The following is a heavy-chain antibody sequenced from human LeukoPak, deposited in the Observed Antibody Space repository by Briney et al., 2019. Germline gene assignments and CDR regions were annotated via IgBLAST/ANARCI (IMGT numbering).Heavy chain of an antibody. CDR2: IIPIFGTA. CDR3: ARAVRGVSARGTPIFYYMDV. Sequence: ASVKVSCKASGGTFSSYAISWVRQAPGQGLEWMGGIIPIFGTANYAQKFQGRVTITTDESTSTAYMELSSLRSEDTAVYYCARAVRGVSARGTPIFYYMDVWGKGTTVTVSS. D-gene: IGHD3-10*02. V-gene: IGHV1-69*05. CDR1: GGTFSSYA. J-gene: IGHJ6*03.